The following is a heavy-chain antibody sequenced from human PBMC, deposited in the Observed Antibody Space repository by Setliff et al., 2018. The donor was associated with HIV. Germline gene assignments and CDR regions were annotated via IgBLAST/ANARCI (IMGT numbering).Heavy chain of an antibody. CDR1: SYTFTAYG. Sequence: ASVKVSCKPSSYTFTAYGLSWVRQAPGQGLEWMGWISTYSDETSYAQTLQGRVTMTTDTSTSTAYMELRRLTFDDTAVYYCARDVEHMMDVWGQGTTVTVSS. V-gene: IGHV1-18*01. CDR2: ISTYSDET. J-gene: IGHJ6*02. CDR3: ARDVEHMMDV.